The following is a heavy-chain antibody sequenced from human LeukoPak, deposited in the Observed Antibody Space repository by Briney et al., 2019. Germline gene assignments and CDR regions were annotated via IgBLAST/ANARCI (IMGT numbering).Heavy chain of an antibody. J-gene: IGHJ4*02. CDR3: AREAIFGVVREYYFDY. V-gene: IGHV1-69*04. CDR1: GGTFSSYA. Sequence: ASVKVSCKASGGTFSSYAISWVRQAPGQGLEWMGRIIPILGIANYAQKFQGRVTMTRDTSTITVYMELSSLRSDDTAVYYCAREAIFGVVREYYFDYWGQGTLVTVS. CDR2: IIPILGIA. D-gene: IGHD3-3*01.